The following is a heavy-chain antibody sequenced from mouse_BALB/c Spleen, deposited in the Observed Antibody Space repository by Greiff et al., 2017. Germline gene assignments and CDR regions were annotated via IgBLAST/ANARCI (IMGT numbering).Heavy chain of an antibody. J-gene: IGHJ1*01. Sequence: QVQLKESGAELVKPGASVKLSCKASGYTFTEYIIHWVKQRSGQGLEWIGWFYPGSGSIKYNEKFKDKATLTADKSSSTVYMELSRLTSEDSAVYFCARHGERYYYGSSYVGWYFDVWGAGTTVTVSS. V-gene: IGHV1-62-2*01. CDR1: GYTFTEYI. CDR3: ARHGERYYYGSSYVGWYFDV. CDR2: FYPGSGSI. D-gene: IGHD1-1*01.